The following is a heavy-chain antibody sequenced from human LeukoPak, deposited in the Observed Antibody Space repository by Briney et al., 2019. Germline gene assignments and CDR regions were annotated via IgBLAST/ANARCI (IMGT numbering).Heavy chain of an antibody. CDR3: ASSSTWYYFDY. CDR1: GFTVSSNY. V-gene: IGHV3-66*01. CDR2: IYTGGST. Sequence: GGSLRLSCAAPGFTVSSNYMSWVRQAPGKGLEWVSVIYTGGSTYYSDSVKGRFTISRDNSKNTLYLQMNSLRAEDTAVYYCASSSTWYYFDYWGQGTLVTVSS. J-gene: IGHJ4*02. D-gene: IGHD6-19*01.